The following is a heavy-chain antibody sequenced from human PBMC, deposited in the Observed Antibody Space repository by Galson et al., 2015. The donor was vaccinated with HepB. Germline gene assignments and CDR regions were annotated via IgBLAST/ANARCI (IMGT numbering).Heavy chain of an antibody. V-gene: IGHV3-48*01. Sequence: SLRLSCAASGFTFSSYSMNWVRQAPGKGLEWVSYISSSSSTIYYADSVKGRFTISRDNAKNSLYLQMNSLRAEDTAVYYCAGKHHSGYSSSWRTYYYYYGMDVWGQGTTVTVSS. CDR1: GFTFSSYS. CDR3: AGKHHSGYSSSWRTYYYYYGMDV. D-gene: IGHD6-13*01. CDR2: ISSSSSTI. J-gene: IGHJ6*02.